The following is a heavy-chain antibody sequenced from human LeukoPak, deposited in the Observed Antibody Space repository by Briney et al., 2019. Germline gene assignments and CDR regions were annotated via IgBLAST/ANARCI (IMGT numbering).Heavy chain of an antibody. CDR2: IYNSGST. CDR1: GGSISRGSYY. Sequence: PSQTLSLTCIVSGGSISRGSYYWSWIRQPAGKGLEWMGRIYNSGSTNYNPSLKSRVTISTDMSKNQISLKLSSVTAADTVVYYCARQTFGALYFDSWGQGTLVIVSS. CDR3: ARQTFGALYFDS. D-gene: IGHD3-10*01. V-gene: IGHV4-61*02. J-gene: IGHJ4*02.